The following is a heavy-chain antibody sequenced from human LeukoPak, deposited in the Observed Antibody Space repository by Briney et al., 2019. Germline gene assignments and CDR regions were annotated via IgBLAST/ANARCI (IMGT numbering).Heavy chain of an antibody. Sequence: PGGSLRLSCAASGFTFSSYAMSWVRQAPGKGLEWVSAISGSGGSTYYADSVKGRFTISRDNSKNTLYLQMNSLRAEDTAVYYCAKDKGLSSGWYLGAFDIWGQGTMVTVSS. CDR2: ISGSGGST. CDR1: GFTFSSYA. D-gene: IGHD6-19*01. J-gene: IGHJ3*02. CDR3: AKDKGLSSGWYLGAFDI. V-gene: IGHV3-23*01.